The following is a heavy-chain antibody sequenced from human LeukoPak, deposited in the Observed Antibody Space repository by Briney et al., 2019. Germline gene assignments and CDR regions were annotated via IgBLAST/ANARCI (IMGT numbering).Heavy chain of an antibody. V-gene: IGHV4-34*01. CDR3: ARADRGGDSSGYYYPIRYYFDY. J-gene: IGHJ4*02. CDR2: INHSGST. CDR1: GGSFSGYY. D-gene: IGHD3-22*01. Sequence: SETLSLTCAVYGGSFSGYYWSWIRQPPGKGLEWIGEINHSGSTNYNPSLKSRVTISVDTSKNQFSLKLSSVTAEDTAVYYCARADRGGDSSGYYYPIRYYFDYWGQGTLVTVSS.